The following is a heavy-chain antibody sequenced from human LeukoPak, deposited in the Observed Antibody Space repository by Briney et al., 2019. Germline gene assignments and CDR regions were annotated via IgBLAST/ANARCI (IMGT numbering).Heavy chain of an antibody. CDR3: AREVDYYDSSGYSSDAFDI. D-gene: IGHD3-22*01. CDR1: GGSISSYY. CDR2: IYYSGST. Sequence: SETLSLTCTVSGGSISSYYWIWIRQPPGKGLEWIGYIYYSGSTNYNPSLKSRVTISVDTSKNQFSLKLSSVTAADTAVYYCAREVDYYDSSGYSSDAFDIWGQGTMVTVSS. J-gene: IGHJ3*02. V-gene: IGHV4-59*01.